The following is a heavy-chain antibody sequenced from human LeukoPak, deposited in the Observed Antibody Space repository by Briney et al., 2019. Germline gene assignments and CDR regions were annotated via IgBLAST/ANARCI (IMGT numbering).Heavy chain of an antibody. J-gene: IGHJ4*02. CDR3: AVEIGDTAYY. D-gene: IGHD5-18*01. CDR2: ISGSGGNT. CDR1: GFIFSDHY. Sequence: PGGSLRLSCAASGFIFSDHYMDWVRQAPGKGLGWVSDISGSGGNTYYADSVKGRFTISRDNSKNTLYLQMSSLTVEDTAVYYCAVEIGDTAYYWGQGALVTVSS. V-gene: IGHV3-23*01.